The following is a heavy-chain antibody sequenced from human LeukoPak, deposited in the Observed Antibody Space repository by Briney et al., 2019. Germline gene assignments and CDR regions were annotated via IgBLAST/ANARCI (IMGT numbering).Heavy chain of an antibody. V-gene: IGHV1-58*02. D-gene: IGHD2-2*01. CDR2: IVVGSGNT. CDR1: GFTFTSSA. CDR3: ARDRTVIPAAMSGISY. Sequence: SVKVSCKASGFTFTSSAMQWVRQARGQRLEWIGWIVVGSGNTNYARKFQERVTITRDMSTSTAYMELSSLRSEDTAVYYCARDRTVIPAAMSGISYWGQGTLVTVSS. J-gene: IGHJ4*02.